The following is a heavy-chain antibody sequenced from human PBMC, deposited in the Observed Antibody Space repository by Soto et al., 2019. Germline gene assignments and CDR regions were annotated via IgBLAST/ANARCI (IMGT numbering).Heavy chain of an antibody. D-gene: IGHD2-2*01. CDR1: GYTFTSYY. CDR3: ARHQIASHYYYGMDV. V-gene: IGHV1-46*01. CDR2: INPGGTTT. J-gene: IGHJ6*02. Sequence: QVRLVQSGAEVKKPGASVKVSCKASGYTFTSYYMHWVRQAPGQGLEWMGIINPGGTTTDYAQKFQGRVTMTRDTSTSTYYLELSSLRSEGTAVYYCARHQIASHYYYGMDVWGQGTTVTVSS.